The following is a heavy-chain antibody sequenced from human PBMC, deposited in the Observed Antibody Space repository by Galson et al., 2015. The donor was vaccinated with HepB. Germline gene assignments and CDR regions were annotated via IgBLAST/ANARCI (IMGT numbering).Heavy chain of an antibody. CDR3: ARAPTRYWYFDL. V-gene: IGHV3-20*01. CDR1: GFSFDDYG. CDR2: INWNGGST. Sequence: SLRLSCAASGFSFDDYGMNWVRQAPGKGLEWVSGINWNGGSTGYADSVKGRFTISRDNAKNSLYLQMNSLRAEDTALYHCARAPTRYWYFDLWGRGTLVTVSS. J-gene: IGHJ2*01.